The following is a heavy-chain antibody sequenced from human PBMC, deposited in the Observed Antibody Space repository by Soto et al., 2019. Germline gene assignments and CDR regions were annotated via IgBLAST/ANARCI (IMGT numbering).Heavy chain of an antibody. CDR1: GFTLSNAW. CDR3: TTLTMMLVHLDY. CDR2: IKSKADGGAA. Sequence: EVQLVESGGGLVRPGGSLRLSCAASGFTLSNAWMNWVRQAPGKGLEWVARIKSKADGGAADYAVPVKGRFSISRDDSENMVYLQMDSLKTEDTAIYYCTTLTMMLVHLDYWGQGALVTVSS. D-gene: IGHD6-13*01. V-gene: IGHV3-15*07. J-gene: IGHJ4*02.